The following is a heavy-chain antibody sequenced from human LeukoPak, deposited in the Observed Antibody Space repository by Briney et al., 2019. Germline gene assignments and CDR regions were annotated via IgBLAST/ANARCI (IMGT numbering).Heavy chain of an antibody. V-gene: IGHV3-30*03. CDR3: ARETGYYYDSSGSDAFDI. CDR1: GFTFSSYG. Sequence: GGSLRLSCAASGFTFSSYGMHWVRQAPGKGLEWVAVISYDGSNKYYADSVKGRFTISRDNSKNTLYLQMNSLRAEDTAVYYCARETGYYYDSSGSDAFDIWGQGTMVTVSS. CDR2: ISYDGSNK. D-gene: IGHD3-22*01. J-gene: IGHJ3*02.